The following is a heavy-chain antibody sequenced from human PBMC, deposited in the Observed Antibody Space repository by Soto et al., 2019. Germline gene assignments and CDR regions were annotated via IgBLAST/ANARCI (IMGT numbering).Heavy chain of an antibody. Sequence: GGSLRLSCAASGFTFSSYSMNWVRQAPGKGLEWVSSISSSSSYIYYADSVKGRFTISRDNAKNSLYLQMNSLRAEDTAVYYCARDLKVGQQLVAFDYWGQGTLVTVSS. J-gene: IGHJ4*02. D-gene: IGHD6-13*01. CDR1: GFTFSSYS. V-gene: IGHV3-21*01. CDR3: ARDLKVGQQLVAFDY. CDR2: ISSSSSYI.